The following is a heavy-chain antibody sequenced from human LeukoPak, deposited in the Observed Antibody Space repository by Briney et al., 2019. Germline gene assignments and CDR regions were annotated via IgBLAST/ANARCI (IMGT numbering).Heavy chain of an antibody. CDR1: GYTFNTYG. D-gene: IGHD3-22*01. V-gene: IGHV1-18*01. CDR3: AREVPYDSSRYYQPFDY. J-gene: IGHJ4*02. Sequence: ASVKVSCKASGYTFNTYGITWVRQAPGQGLEWMGWISGYNGKTKYAQKLQDRVTMTTDTSTTTAYMELRSLRSDDTAVYYCAREVPYDSSRYYQPFDYWGQGTLVTVSS. CDR2: ISGYNGKT.